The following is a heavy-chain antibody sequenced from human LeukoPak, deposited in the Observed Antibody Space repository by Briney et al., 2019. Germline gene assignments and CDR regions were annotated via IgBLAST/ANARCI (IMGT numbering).Heavy chain of an antibody. J-gene: IGHJ4*02. CDR3: AKDQSSGTYYDY. V-gene: IGHV3-30*18. D-gene: IGHD1-26*01. Sequence: GRSLRLSCAASGFTFSSYGMHWVRQAPGKGLEWVAVISYDGSNKYYADSVKGRFTISRDNSKNTLYLQMNSLTAEDTALYFCAKDQSSGTYYDYWGQGTLVTVSS. CDR1: GFTFSSYG. CDR2: ISYDGSNK.